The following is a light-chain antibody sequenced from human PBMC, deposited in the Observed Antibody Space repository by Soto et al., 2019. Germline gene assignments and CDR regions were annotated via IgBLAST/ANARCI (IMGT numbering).Light chain of an antibody. CDR3: QQYDIFALT. CDR1: QSISSW. J-gene: IGKJ4*01. CDR2: KAS. Sequence: DIQMTQSPSTLSASVGDRVTITCRASQSISSWLAWYQQKPGKAPKRLIYKASTLESGIPSRFSGGGSGTEFTRTISSLQPDDFATYYCQQYDIFALTFGGGTKVEMK. V-gene: IGKV1-5*03.